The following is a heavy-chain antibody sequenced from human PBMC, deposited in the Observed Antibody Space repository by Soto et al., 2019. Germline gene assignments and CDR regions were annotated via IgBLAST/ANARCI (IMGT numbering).Heavy chain of an antibody. D-gene: IGHD3-10*01. J-gene: IGHJ4*02. V-gene: IGHV1-8*01. Sequence: GASVKVSCKASGYTFISYDINWARQATGQGLEWMGWMNPNSGNTGYSQKFQGRVTMTRNTSISTAYMELSSLRSEDTAVYYCARRYQAFGKYYFDYWGQGTLVTVSS. CDR2: MNPNSGNT. CDR1: GYTFISYD. CDR3: ARRYQAFGKYYFDY.